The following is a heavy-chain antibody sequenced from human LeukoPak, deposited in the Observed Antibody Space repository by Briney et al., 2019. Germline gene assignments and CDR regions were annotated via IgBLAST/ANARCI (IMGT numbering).Heavy chain of an antibody. CDR1: GFTFSSYG. D-gene: IGHD3-22*01. Sequence: GGSLRLSCAASGFTFSSYGMHWGRQAPGKGLEWVAVIWYDGSNKYYADSVKGRFTISRDNSKNTLYLQMNSLRAEDTAVYYCARGTYYYDSSGYLSFDYWGQGTLVTVSS. CDR2: IWYDGSNK. V-gene: IGHV3-33*01. J-gene: IGHJ4*02. CDR3: ARGTYYYDSSGYLSFDY.